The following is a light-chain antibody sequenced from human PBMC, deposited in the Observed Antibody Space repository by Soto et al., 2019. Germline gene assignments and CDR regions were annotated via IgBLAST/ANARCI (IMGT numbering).Light chain of an antibody. CDR2: EVT. J-gene: IGLJ1*01. Sequence: ALTQPASVSGSPGQSITISCTGTSGDIGSYNRVSWHQQHPGKAPKLIIYEVTDRPSGVSNRFSGSKSGNTASLTISGLQAEDEAEYYCSSYTNINTRACVFGTGTKVTVL. CDR3: SSYTNINTRACV. V-gene: IGLV2-14*01. CDR1: SGDIGSYNR.